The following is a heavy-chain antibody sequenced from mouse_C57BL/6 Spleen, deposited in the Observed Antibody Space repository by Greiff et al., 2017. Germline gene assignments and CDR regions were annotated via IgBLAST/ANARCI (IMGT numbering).Heavy chain of an antibody. CDR3: TSYGRAPLAY. CDR1: GFNIKDYY. Sequence: SGAELVRPGASVKLSCTASGFNIKDYYMPWVKQRPEQGLDWIGRIDPEDGDTEYAPKFQGKATMNADTSSNTAYLPLSSLTSEETAVYYCTSYGRAPLAYWGQGTLVTVSA. D-gene: IGHD1-1*01. V-gene: IGHV14-1*01. CDR2: IDPEDGDT. J-gene: IGHJ3*01.